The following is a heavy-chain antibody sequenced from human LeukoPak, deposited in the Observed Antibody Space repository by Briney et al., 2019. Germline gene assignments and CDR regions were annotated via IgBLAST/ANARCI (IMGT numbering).Heavy chain of an antibody. CDR3: ARGLNPPFDY. Sequence: SQTLSLTCTVSGGSISSGGYYWGWIRQHPGKGLEWIGYIYYSGSTYYNPSLKSRVTISVDTSKNQFSLKLSSVTAADTAVYYCARGLNPPFDYWGQGTLVTVSS. J-gene: IGHJ4*02. V-gene: IGHV4-31*03. CDR2: IYYSGST. CDR1: GGSISSGGYY.